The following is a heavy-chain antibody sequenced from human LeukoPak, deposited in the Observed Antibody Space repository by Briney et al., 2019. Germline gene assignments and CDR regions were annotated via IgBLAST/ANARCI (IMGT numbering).Heavy chain of an antibody. CDR1: GGSFSGYY. V-gene: IGHV4-34*01. CDR3: ARGRSV. Sequence: TASETLSLTCAAYGGSFSGYYWSWIRQPPGKGLEWIGEINHSGSTNYNPSLKSRVTISVDTSKNQFSLKLSSVTAADTAVYYCARGRSVWGQGTLVTVSS. J-gene: IGHJ4*02. CDR2: INHSGST.